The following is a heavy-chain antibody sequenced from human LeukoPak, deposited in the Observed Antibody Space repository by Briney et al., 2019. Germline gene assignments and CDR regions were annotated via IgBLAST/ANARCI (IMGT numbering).Heavy chain of an antibody. V-gene: IGHV4-4*09. CDR3: ARYRLGTPVRNYYMDV. CDR1: GGSISSYY. D-gene: IGHD3-10*01. CDR2: IYTSGST. Sequence: SETLSLTCTVSGGSISSYYWSWIRQPPGKGLEWIGYIYTSGSTNYNPSLKSRVTISVDTSKNQFSLKLSSVTAADTAVYYCARYRLGTPVRNYYMDVWGKGTTVTVSS. J-gene: IGHJ6*03.